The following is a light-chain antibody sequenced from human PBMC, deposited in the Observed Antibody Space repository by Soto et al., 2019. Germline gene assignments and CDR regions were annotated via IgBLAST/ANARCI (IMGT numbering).Light chain of an antibody. Sequence: DIVMTQSPDSLAVSLGERATINCKSSQSVLYSSNNKNYLTWYQQKPGQPPKLLIYWASTRESGVPDRFSGSGSWPDFTLTISSLQAEDVAVYYCQQYYSTPITFGQGTRLEIK. CDR3: QQYYSTPIT. CDR1: QSVLYSSNNKNY. V-gene: IGKV4-1*01. J-gene: IGKJ5*01. CDR2: WAS.